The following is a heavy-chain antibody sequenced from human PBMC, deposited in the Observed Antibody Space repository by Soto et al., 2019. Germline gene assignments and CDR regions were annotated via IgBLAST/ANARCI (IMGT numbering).Heavy chain of an antibody. CDR1: GFTFSSYA. J-gene: IGHJ4*02. CDR2: ISGSGGST. D-gene: IGHD3-3*01. Sequence: PGGSLSLSCAASGFTFSSYAMSWVRQAPGKGLEWVSAISGSGGSTYYADSVKGRFTISRDNSKNTPYLEMNSLRAEDTAVYYCAKVFHPAYYDFWSGYYTGVDYWGQGTLVTVSS. V-gene: IGHV3-23*01. CDR3: AKVFHPAYYDFWSGYYTGVDY.